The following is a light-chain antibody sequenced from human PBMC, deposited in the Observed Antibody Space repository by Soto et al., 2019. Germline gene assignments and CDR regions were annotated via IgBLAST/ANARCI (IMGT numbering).Light chain of an antibody. CDR1: QVISSW. V-gene: IGKV1-12*01. Sequence: IQMTQSPPSWSAAVGDRVTITCRASQVISSWLAGYQQRPGTAPKLLIYGATTLRSGVPSRFSGSESGTLFTLTITSLQPEDSATYYCQQASSFPLTFGGGTKVEIQ. J-gene: IGKJ4*01. CDR2: GAT. CDR3: QQASSFPLT.